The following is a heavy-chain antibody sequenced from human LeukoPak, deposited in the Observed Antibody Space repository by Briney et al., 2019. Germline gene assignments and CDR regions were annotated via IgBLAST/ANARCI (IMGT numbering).Heavy chain of an antibody. CDR1: GFTFSSYG. V-gene: IGHV3-30*18. Sequence: WESLRLSCAASGFTFSSYGMHWVRQPPGKGLEWMGVISYDGSNKYYADSVKGRFTISRDNCKNTLYLQMNSLRAEDTAVYYCAKDRQNYGDYVYYYYGMDVWGQGTTVTVS. CDR2: ISYDGSNK. CDR3: AKDRQNYGDYVYYYYGMDV. J-gene: IGHJ6*02. D-gene: IGHD4-17*01.